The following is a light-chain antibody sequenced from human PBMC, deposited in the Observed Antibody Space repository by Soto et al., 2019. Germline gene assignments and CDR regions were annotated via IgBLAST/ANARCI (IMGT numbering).Light chain of an antibody. V-gene: IGLV2-11*01. CDR2: DVS. CDR1: SSDVGGYNS. Sequence: QSALIHPHSVSASPGHSVTISCTGTSSDVGGYNSVSWYQQHPGKAPKLMIFDVSKRPSGVPDRFSGSKSGNTASLTISGLQAEDEADYYCCSSAGRYIYVFGSGTKVTVL. CDR3: CSSAGRYIYV. J-gene: IGLJ1*01.